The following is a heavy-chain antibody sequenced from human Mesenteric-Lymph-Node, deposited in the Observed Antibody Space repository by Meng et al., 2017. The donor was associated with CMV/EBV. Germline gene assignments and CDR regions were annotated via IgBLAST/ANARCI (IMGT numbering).Heavy chain of an antibody. CDR1: GFTVSSNY. CDR3: ASLPCTSCPFEN. CDR2: IYSGGST. D-gene: IGHD2-2*01. V-gene: IGHV3-53*01. J-gene: IGHJ4*02. Sequence: GESLKISCAASGFTVSSNYMSWVRQAPGKGLEWVSLIYSGGSTYYADSVKGRFTISRDNSKNALYLQMNSLRAEDTAVYHCASLPCTSCPFENWGQGTLVTVSS.